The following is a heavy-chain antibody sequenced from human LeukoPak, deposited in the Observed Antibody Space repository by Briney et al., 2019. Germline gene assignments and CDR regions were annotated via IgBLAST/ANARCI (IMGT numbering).Heavy chain of an antibody. CDR3: ARVGGPVPAALEDAFDL. D-gene: IGHD2-15*01. CDR1: GGSISSYY. V-gene: IGHV4-4*07. CDR2: IYTSGST. Sequence: SEILSLTCTVSGGSISSYYWSWIRQPAGKGLEWIGRIYTSGSTNYNPSLKSRVTISVDTSKNQFSLKLRSVTAADTALYYCARVGGPVPAALEDAFDLWGQGILVTVSS. J-gene: IGHJ3*01.